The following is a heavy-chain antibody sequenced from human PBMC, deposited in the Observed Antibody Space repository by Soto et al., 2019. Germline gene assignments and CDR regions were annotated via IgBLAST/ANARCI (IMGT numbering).Heavy chain of an antibody. J-gene: IGHJ3*02. CDR3: ARQDYDILTGPDAFDI. CDR1: GYSFTSYW. CDR2: IYPGDSDT. D-gene: IGHD3-9*01. V-gene: IGHV5-51*01. Sequence: GESLKISCKGSGYSFTSYWIGWVRQMPGKGLEWMGIIYPGDSDTRYSPSFQGQVTISADKSISTAYLQWSSLKASDTAMYYCARQDYDILTGPDAFDIWGQGTRVTVSS.